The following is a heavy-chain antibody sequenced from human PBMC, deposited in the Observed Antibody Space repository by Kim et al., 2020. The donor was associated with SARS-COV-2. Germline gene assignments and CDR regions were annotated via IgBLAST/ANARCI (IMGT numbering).Heavy chain of an antibody. CDR2: IYSGDKT. J-gene: IGHJ4*02. CDR3: ATNLAAAGVV. V-gene: IGHV3-66*01. CDR1: GFTVSSNY. Sequence: GGSLRLSCAASGFTVSSNYMSWLRQAPGKGLEWLSVIYSGDKTYYVESVKGRLTISSDNSKNTLYLQMSSLRVEDTAVYYCATNLAAAGVVWCQGTLVTV. D-gene: IGHD6-13*01.